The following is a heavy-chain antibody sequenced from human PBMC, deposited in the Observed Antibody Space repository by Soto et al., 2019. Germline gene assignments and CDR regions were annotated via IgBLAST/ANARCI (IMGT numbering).Heavy chain of an antibody. J-gene: IGHJ4*02. D-gene: IGHD1-26*01. Sequence: GGSLRLSCAASGFTFNTYAIHWVRQAPGKGLEWVAVVSFETNTYLRVSVKGRFTISRDNSRNTAFLQMNSLRPEDTAVYYCTRGGPPGIGGTYGYFDYWGQGALVTVSS. CDR1: GFTFNTYA. V-gene: IGHV3-30-3*01. CDR3: TRGGPPGIGGTYGYFDY. CDR2: VSFETNT.